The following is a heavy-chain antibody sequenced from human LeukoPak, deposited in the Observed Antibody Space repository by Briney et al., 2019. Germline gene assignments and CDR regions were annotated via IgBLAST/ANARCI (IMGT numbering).Heavy chain of an antibody. CDR3: ARSESDYVWGSYRPIDY. Sequence: ASVKGSCKASGYTFTSYGISWVRQAPGQGLEWMGWISAYNGNTNYAQKLQGRVTMTTDTSTSTAYMGLRSLRSDDTAVYYCARSESDYVWGSYRPIDYWGQGTLVTVSS. CDR1: GYTFTSYG. CDR2: ISAYNGNT. V-gene: IGHV1-18*01. J-gene: IGHJ4*02. D-gene: IGHD3-16*02.